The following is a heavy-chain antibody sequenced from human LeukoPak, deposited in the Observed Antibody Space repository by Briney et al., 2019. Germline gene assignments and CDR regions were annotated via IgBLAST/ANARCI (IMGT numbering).Heavy chain of an antibody. CDR3: ARVTLTGYYAFDY. Sequence: GGSLRLSCAASGLTFSSYGMNWVRQAPGKGLEWVSSISSTSSYINYADSVKGRFTISRDKAKNSLYLQMNSLRAEDTAVYYCARVTLTGYYAFDYWGQGTLVTVSS. J-gene: IGHJ4*02. V-gene: IGHV3-21*01. CDR2: ISSTSSYI. CDR1: GLTFSSYG. D-gene: IGHD3-9*01.